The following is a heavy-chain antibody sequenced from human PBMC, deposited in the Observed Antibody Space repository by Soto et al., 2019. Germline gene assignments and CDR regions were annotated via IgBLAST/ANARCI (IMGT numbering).Heavy chain of an antibody. Sequence: GGSLRLSCAASGFTFSSYAMSWVRQAPGKGLEWVSAISGSGGSTYYADSVKGRFTISRDNSKNTLYLQMNSLRAEDTAVYYCAKDPDPTKTLYYFDYWGQGTLVTVSS. CDR3: AKDPDPTKTLYYFDY. CDR1: GFTFSSYA. D-gene: IGHD1-1*01. CDR2: ISGSGGST. J-gene: IGHJ4*02. V-gene: IGHV3-23*01.